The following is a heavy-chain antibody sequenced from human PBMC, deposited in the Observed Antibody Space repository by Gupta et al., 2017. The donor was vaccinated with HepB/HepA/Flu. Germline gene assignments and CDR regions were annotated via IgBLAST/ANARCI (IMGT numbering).Heavy chain of an antibody. J-gene: IGHJ6*02. CDR3: ARENYSYNGLDV. Sequence: QLQLQESGPGLVKPSETLSLTCTVSGGSIRNTISYWGWIRQSPGRGLEWLGSIHYSGVTYDNPSLRSRLTISVDMSNNHLSLKLNSMTAADTAVYYCARENYSYNGLDVWGQGTTVTVSS. CDR1: GGSIRNTISY. CDR2: IHYSGVT. V-gene: IGHV4-39*02.